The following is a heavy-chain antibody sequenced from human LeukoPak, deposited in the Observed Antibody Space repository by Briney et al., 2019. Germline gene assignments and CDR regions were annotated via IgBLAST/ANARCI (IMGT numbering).Heavy chain of an antibody. CDR3: ARVHPAVARINFDY. CDR1: GGTFSSYA. J-gene: IGHJ4*02. D-gene: IGHD6-19*01. CDR2: IIPIFGTA. V-gene: IGHV1-69*13. Sequence: GASVKVSCKASGGTFSSYAISWVRQAPGQGLEWMGGIIPIFGTANYAQKFQGRVTITADESTSTAYMELSSLRSEDTAVYYCARVHPAVARINFDYWGQGTLVTVSS.